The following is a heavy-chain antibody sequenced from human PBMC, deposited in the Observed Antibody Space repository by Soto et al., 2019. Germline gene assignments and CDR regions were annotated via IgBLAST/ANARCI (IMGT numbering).Heavy chain of an antibody. V-gene: IGHV4-30-2*01. D-gene: IGHD4-17*01. J-gene: IGHJ4*02. CDR3: ARGFNGDYAAPFDY. CDR1: DGSISSGGYS. Sequence: SETKSHPNAVADGSISSGGYSWSWNRQPPGKGLEWIGYIYHSGSTYYNPSLKSRVTISVDRSKNQFSLKLSSVTAADTAVYYCARGFNGDYAAPFDYWGQGTLVTVSS. CDR2: IYHSGST.